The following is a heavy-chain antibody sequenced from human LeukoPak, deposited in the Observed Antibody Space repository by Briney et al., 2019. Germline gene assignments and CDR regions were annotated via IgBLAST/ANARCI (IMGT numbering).Heavy chain of an antibody. D-gene: IGHD3-22*01. Sequence: GASVTVSCKASGGTFSSYAISWVRQAPGQGLEWMGGIIPIFGTANYAQKFQGRVTITADESTSTAYMELSSLRSEDTAVYYCARDWDYYDSSGHDAFDIWGQGTMVTVSS. V-gene: IGHV1-69*01. CDR1: GGTFSSYA. J-gene: IGHJ3*02. CDR3: ARDWDYYDSSGHDAFDI. CDR2: IIPIFGTA.